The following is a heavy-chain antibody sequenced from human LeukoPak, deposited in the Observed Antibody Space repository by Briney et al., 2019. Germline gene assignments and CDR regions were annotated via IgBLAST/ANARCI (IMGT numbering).Heavy chain of an antibody. V-gene: IGHV3-21*04. D-gene: IGHD1-14*01. Sequence: GGSLRLSCAASGFTFSSYSMNWVRQAPGKGLEWVSSISSSSSYIYYADSVKGRFTISRDNAKNSLYLQMNSLRAEDTAVYYCAKVPSDPSEPLPPHAFDIWGQGTMVTVSS. CDR3: AKVPSDPSEPLPPHAFDI. CDR2: ISSSSSYI. CDR1: GFTFSSYS. J-gene: IGHJ3*02.